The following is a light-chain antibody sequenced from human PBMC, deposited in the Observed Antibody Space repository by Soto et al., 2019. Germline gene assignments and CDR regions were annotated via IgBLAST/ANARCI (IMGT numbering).Light chain of an antibody. Sequence: QSVLTQPPSASGAPGRRVTISCTGSSSNIGAGYDVHWYQQLPGTAPKLLIYGNSNRPSGVPDRFSGSKSGTSASLAITGLQAEDEADYYCQSYDSSLSGYVFGTGTKVTV. CDR1: SSNIGAGYD. CDR3: QSYDSSLSGYV. V-gene: IGLV1-40*01. J-gene: IGLJ1*01. CDR2: GNS.